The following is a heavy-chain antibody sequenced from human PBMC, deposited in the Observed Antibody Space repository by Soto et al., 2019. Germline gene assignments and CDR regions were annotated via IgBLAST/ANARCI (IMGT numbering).Heavy chain of an antibody. CDR1: GYNFSNNW. V-gene: IGHV5-51*01. CDR3: ATPGAINMLRGDQGFDY. Sequence: GESLKISCRGSGYNFSNNWIGWVRQMPGKGLECMAMIYLADSQTKYSPSFQGQVTISADKSISTAYLQWSTLKASDTAMYYCATPGAINMLRGDQGFDYWGQGTLVTVSS. D-gene: IGHD3-10*01. CDR2: IYLADSQT. J-gene: IGHJ4*02.